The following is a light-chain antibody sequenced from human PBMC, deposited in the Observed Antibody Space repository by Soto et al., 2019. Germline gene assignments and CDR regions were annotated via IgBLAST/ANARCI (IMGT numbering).Light chain of an antibody. CDR3: CSYACSSPPLS. V-gene: IGLV2-23*02. CDR1: SSDVGSYNL. Sequence: QSALTQPASVSGSPGQSITISCTGTSSDVGSYNLVSWYQQHPGKAPKLMIYEVSKRPSGVSNRFSGSKSGNTASLTISGLQAEDEADYSCCSYACSSPPLSFGTGTKLTVL. J-gene: IGLJ1*01. CDR2: EVS.